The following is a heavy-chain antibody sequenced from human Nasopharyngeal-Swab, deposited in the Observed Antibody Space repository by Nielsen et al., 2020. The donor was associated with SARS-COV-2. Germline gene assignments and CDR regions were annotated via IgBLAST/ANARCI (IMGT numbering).Heavy chain of an antibody. CDR3: AHRGIAVASGWFDP. CDR1: VFSLSTTGMC. D-gene: IGHD6-19*01. CDR2: IYWDDDK. V-gene: IGHV2-5*08. Sequence: SGPTLVTPTQTLTLTCTFSVFSLSTTGMCVIWIRQPPGKALEWLALIYWDDDKRYSPPLKSRLTITKDTSKNQVVLTMTNMDPVDTATYYCAHRGIAVASGWFDPWGQGTLVTVSS. J-gene: IGHJ5*02.